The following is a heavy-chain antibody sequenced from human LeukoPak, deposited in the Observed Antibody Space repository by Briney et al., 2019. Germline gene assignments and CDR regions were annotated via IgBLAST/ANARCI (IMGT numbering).Heavy chain of an antibody. D-gene: IGHD4-17*01. V-gene: IGHV3-23*01. Sequence: GGGLRLSCAASGFTFSSFAMSWVRPAPGKGLGWVSAISGSGGSTYYAAAVKGRFTNSSENSKNTLYLQMNSLRAEDTAVYYCAKDPTDYGDYDWYFDLWGRGTLVTVSS. CDR2: ISGSGGST. CDR3: AKDPTDYGDYDWYFDL. CDR1: GFTFSSFA. J-gene: IGHJ2*01.